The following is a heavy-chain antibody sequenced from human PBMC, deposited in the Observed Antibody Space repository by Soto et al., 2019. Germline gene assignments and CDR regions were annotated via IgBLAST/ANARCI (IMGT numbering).Heavy chain of an antibody. CDR1: GGTFSSYA. CDR3: ARAHRYYYDSSGYYEFDY. CDR2: IIPIFGTA. J-gene: IGHJ4*02. Sequence: GASVKVSCKASGGTFSSYAISWVRQAPGQGLEWMGGIIPIFGTANYAQKFQGRVTITADESTSTAYMELSSLRSEDTAVYYCARAHRYYYDSSGYYEFDYWGQGTLVTVSS. V-gene: IGHV1-69*13. D-gene: IGHD3-22*01.